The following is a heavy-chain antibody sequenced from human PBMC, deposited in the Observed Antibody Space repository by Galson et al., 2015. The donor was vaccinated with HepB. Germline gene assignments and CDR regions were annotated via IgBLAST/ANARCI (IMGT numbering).Heavy chain of an antibody. J-gene: IGHJ6*03. V-gene: IGHV3-13*01. D-gene: IGHD4-17*01. Sequence: SLRLSCAASGFTFNNYDMHWVRQPAGKGLEWVSGIGTTGYTYYPGSVKGRFTISRENAKNSLYLQMTSLRAGDTAVYYCARGAVTMLDYYMDVWGKGTTVTVSS. CDR3: ARGAVTMLDYYMDV. CDR2: IGTTGYT. CDR1: GFTFNNYD.